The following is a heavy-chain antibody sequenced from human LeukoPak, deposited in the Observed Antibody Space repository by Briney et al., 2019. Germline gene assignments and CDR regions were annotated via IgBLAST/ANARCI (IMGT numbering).Heavy chain of an antibody. J-gene: IGHJ4*02. CDR1: GGSFSGYY. V-gene: IGHV4-34*01. CDR3: ATSRGLHYFDY. CDR2: INHSGST. Sequence: SXXXSLTRAVYGGSFSGYYWSWISQPPGKGLEWIGEINHSGSTNYTPSLKSRVTISVDTSKNQFSLKLSSVTAAYTAVYYCATSRGLHYFDYWGQGTLVTVSS. D-gene: IGHD3-10*01.